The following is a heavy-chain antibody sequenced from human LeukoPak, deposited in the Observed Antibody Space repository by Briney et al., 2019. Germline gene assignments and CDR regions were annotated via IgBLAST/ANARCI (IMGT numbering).Heavy chain of an antibody. D-gene: IGHD7-27*01. J-gene: IGHJ4*02. Sequence: SETLSLTCAVSGYSISSGYYWGWIRQPPGKGLEWIGSIYHSGSTYYNPSLKSRVTIPVDTSKNQFSLKLSSVTAADTAVYYCARARATELGTFPSLDYWGQGTLVTVSS. CDR2: IYHSGST. CDR1: GYSISSGYY. V-gene: IGHV4-38-2*01. CDR3: ARARATELGTFPSLDY.